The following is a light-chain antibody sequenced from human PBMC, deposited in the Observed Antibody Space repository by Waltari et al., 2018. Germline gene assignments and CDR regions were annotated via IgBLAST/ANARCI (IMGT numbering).Light chain of an antibody. CDR2: LGS. CDR3: MQALQTPVT. J-gene: IGKJ5*01. CDR1: QSLLHTYGSNY. V-gene: IGKV2-28*01. Sequence: DIVMTQSPLSLPVTPGEPASISCKSSQSLLHTYGSNYLDWYLQKQGHSPQLLIYLGSNRASGVPDRFSGSGSGTDFTLKISRVEAEDVGVYYCMQALQTPVTFGQGTRLEIK.